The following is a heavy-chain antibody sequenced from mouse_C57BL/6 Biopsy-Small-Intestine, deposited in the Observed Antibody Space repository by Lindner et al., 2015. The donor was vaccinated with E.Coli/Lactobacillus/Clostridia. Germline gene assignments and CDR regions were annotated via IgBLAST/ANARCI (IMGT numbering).Heavy chain of an antibody. D-gene: IGHD4-1*01. CDR1: GYTFTNYG. Sequence: VQLQESGAELARPGASVKLSCRASGYTFTNYGIIWVKQRLGQGLEWIGEIYPISGNTYYNEKFKGKATLTADKSSTTAYMELRSLTSEDSAVYFCARDWGDVMDYWGQGTSVTVSS. J-gene: IGHJ4*01. CDR2: IYPISGNT. V-gene: IGHV1-81*01. CDR3: ARDWGDVMDY.